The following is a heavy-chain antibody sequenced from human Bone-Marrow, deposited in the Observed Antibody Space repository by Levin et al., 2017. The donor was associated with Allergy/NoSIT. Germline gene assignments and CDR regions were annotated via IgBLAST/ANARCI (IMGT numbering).Heavy chain of an antibody. J-gene: IGHJ6*02. CDR3: ARQGGVQVWSSGMDV. CDR2: IYHSGST. CDR1: GGSIGSYF. D-gene: IGHD5-18*01. V-gene: IGHV4-59*08. Sequence: PSETLSLTCTVSGGSIGSYFWSWIRQPPGKGLEWIGYIYHSGSTNYNPSLKSRVTLSVDTSKNQFSLKLSSVTAADTAVYYCARQGGVQVWSSGMDVWGQGTTVTVSS.